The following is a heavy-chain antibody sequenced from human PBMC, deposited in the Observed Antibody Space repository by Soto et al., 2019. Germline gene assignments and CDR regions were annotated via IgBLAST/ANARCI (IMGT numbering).Heavy chain of an antibody. D-gene: IGHD3-3*01. V-gene: IGHV1-58*01. CDR1: GFTFTSSA. J-gene: IGHJ3*02. CDR3: AARPPLPIYDFWSGPDAFDI. Sequence: SVKVSCKASGFTFTSSAVQWVRQARGQRLEWIGWVVVGSGNTNYAQKFQERVTITRDRSTSTAYMELSSLRSEDTAVYYCAARPPLPIYDFWSGPDAFDIWGQGTMVTVSS. CDR2: VVVGSGNT.